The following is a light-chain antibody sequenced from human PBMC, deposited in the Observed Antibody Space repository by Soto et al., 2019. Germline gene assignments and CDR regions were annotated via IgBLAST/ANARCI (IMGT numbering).Light chain of an antibody. V-gene: IGKV3-20*01. CDR2: GAS. Sequence: EIVLTQSPGTLSLSPGERATLSCRASQSVSSSYLAWYLQKPGQAPRLLIYGASSRATGIPDRFSGSGSGTDFTLTISRLEPEDFAVYYCQQYGSSPTTFGQVTKVDIK. CDR3: QQYGSSPTT. J-gene: IGKJ1*01. CDR1: QSVSSSY.